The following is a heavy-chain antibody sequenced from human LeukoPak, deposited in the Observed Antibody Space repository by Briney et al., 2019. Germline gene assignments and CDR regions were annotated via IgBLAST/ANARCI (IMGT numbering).Heavy chain of an antibody. CDR1: GYSFTNYW. Sequence: GEFLKISCKGSGYSFTNYWIGMGRQMPGKGLGWRGMNYPDDSDTRYSPSFEGQVIISGEKSISTAYLQWSSLKASDTAMYYSARHGRGVAARPNYFDYWGQGTLVTVSS. J-gene: IGHJ4*02. V-gene: IGHV5-51*01. D-gene: IGHD6-6*01. CDR2: NYPDDSDT. CDR3: ARHGRGVAARPNYFDY.